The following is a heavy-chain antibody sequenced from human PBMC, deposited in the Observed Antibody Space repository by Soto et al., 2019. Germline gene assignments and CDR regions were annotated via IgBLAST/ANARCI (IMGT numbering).Heavy chain of an antibody. V-gene: IGHV4-59*01. CDR2: IYYSGST. CDR1: GGSISSYY. CDR3: ARAYTREWTPLWFDY. D-gene: IGHD5-18*01. J-gene: IGHJ4*02. Sequence: SETLSLTCTVSGGSISSYYWSLIRQPPGKGLEWIGYIYYSGSTNYNPSLKSRVTISVDTSKNQFSLKLSSVTAADTAVYYCARAYTREWTPLWFDYWGQGTLVTVSS.